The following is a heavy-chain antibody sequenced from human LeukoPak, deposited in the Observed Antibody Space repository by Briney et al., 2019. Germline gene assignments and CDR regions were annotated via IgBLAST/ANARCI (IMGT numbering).Heavy chain of an antibody. V-gene: IGHV3-7*01. D-gene: IGHD3-9*01. Sequence: PGGSLRLSCAASGFTFSSYWMSWVRQAPGKGLEWVANIKQDGSEKYYVDSVKGRFTISRGNAKNSLYLQMNSLRAEDTAVYYCARDSPNRYFDWFYYWGQGTLVTVSS. CDR3: ARDSPNRYFDWFYY. J-gene: IGHJ5*01. CDR1: GFTFSSYW. CDR2: IKQDGSEK.